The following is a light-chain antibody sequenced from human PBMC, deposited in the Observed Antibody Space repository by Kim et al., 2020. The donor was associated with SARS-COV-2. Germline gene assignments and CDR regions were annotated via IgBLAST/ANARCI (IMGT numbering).Light chain of an antibody. Sequence: AIRITQSPSSLSASTGDRVTITCRASQDISSYLAWYQQKPGKAPKLLIYAASTLQGGVPSRFSGTGSGTDFTLTISCLQSEYFATYHCQQYYTYPRTFGQGTKVDIK. CDR1: QDISSY. CDR3: QQYYTYPRT. V-gene: IGKV1-8*01. CDR2: AAS. J-gene: IGKJ1*01.